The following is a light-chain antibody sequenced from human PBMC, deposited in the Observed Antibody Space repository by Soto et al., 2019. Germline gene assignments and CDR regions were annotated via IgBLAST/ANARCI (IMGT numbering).Light chain of an antibody. J-gene: IGKJ4*01. CDR1: QTISRW. V-gene: IGKV1-5*01. Sequence: DIHMTQSPSTLSGSVGNIFTITCRASQTISRWLAWYQQKPVKAPKLLIYDASSLESGVPPRFRGSGSGTDFTLTISSLEPEDFAVYYCQQRSNWPWLTFGGGTQVDIK. CDR3: QQRSNWPWLT. CDR2: DAS.